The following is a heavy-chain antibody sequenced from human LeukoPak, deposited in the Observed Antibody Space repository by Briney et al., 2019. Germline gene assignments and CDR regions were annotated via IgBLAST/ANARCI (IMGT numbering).Heavy chain of an antibody. D-gene: IGHD3-10*01. CDR2: ISSSRSYI. Sequence: GGSLRLSCAASGFTFSSYSMNWVRQAPGKGLEWVSLISSSRSYIYYADSLKGRFTISRDNAKNSLYLQMNSLRAEDTAVYYCARDRSGFGEPHYFDYWGQGSLVTVSS. CDR3: ARDRSGFGEPHYFDY. CDR1: GFTFSSYS. V-gene: IGHV3-21*01. J-gene: IGHJ4*02.